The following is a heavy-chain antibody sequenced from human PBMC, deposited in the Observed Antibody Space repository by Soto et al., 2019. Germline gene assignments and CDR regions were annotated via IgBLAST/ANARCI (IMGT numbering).Heavy chain of an antibody. D-gene: IGHD1-26*01. CDR1: GGSISSYY. CDR2: IYYSGST. J-gene: IGHJ4*02. V-gene: IGHV4-59*01. CDR3: ARVASGSYYIDY. Sequence: QVQLQESGPGLVKASATLSLTCTVSGGSISSYYWSWIRQPPGKGLEWIGYIYYSGSTNYNPSLKSRVTISVDTSKNQFSLKLSSVTAADTAVYYCARVASGSYYIDYWGQGTLVTVSS.